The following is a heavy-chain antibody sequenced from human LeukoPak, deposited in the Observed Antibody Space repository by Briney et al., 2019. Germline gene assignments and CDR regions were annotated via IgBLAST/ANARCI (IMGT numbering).Heavy chain of an antibody. D-gene: IGHD1-26*01. V-gene: IGHV3-11*04. CDR1: GFTFSDYY. CDR3: AREIIGGASFLDY. CDR2: ISSSGSTI. J-gene: IGHJ4*02. Sequence: GGSLRLSCAASGFTFSDYYMSWIRQAPGKGLERVSYISSSGSTIYYADSVKGRFTISRDNAKNSLYLQMNSLRAEDTAVYYCAREIIGGASFLDYWGQGTLVTVSS.